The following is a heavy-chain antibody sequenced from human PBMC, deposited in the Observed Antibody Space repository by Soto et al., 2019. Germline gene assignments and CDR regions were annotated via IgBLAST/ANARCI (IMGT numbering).Heavy chain of an antibody. D-gene: IGHD3-10*01. Sequence: WGALGLSCSVSGFTFMWVGMNWVRQAPGKGLEWVARISSDGSNEYYVDSVKGRFTISRDNSKNTLYLQMDSLRAEDTAVYYCAKGEVRGIIPSYFDYWGLGTLVTVSS. J-gene: IGHJ4*02. CDR2: ISSDGSNE. V-gene: IGHV3-30*18. CDR1: GFTFMWVG. CDR3: AKGEVRGIIPSYFDY.